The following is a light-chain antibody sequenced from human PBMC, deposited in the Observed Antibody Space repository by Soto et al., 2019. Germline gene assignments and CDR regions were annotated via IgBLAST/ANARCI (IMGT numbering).Light chain of an antibody. J-gene: IGLJ1*01. CDR3: QSYDSSLSGWYV. V-gene: IGLV1-40*01. CDR1: SSNIGAGYD. CDR2: GNS. Sequence: QSVLTQPPSVSGAPGQRVTISCTGSSSNIGAGYDVHWYQQLPGTAPKLLIYGNSNRPSGVPDRFSGSKSGTSASLAITGLQAEDEADYYCQSYDSSLSGWYVFGTGTKLPS.